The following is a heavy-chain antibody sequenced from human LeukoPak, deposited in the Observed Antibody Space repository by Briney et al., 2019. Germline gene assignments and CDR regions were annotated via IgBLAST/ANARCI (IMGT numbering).Heavy chain of an antibody. V-gene: IGHV3-21*01. Sequence: GGSLRLSCAASGFTFSSYSMNWVRQAPGKGLEWVSSISSSSSYIYYADSVKGRFTISRDNAKNSLYLQMNSLRAEDTAVYYCAREGASGYSYGYYMDVWGKGTTVTVSS. J-gene: IGHJ6*03. CDR3: AREGASGYSYGYYMDV. D-gene: IGHD5-18*01. CDR2: ISSSSSYI. CDR1: GFTFSSYS.